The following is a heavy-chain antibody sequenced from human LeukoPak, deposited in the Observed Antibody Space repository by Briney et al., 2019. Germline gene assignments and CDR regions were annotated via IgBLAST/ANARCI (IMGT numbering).Heavy chain of an antibody. J-gene: IGHJ4*03. CDR3: ASLQWRTFDY. CDR1: GGTFSSYA. Sequence: GASVKVSCKASGGTFSSYAISWVRQAPGQGLEWMGGIIPIFGTANYAQKFQGRVTITADESTSTAYMELSSLRSEDTAVYYCASLQWRTFDYWGKGTTVTISS. V-gene: IGHV1-69*13. D-gene: IGHD6-19*01. CDR2: IIPIFGTA.